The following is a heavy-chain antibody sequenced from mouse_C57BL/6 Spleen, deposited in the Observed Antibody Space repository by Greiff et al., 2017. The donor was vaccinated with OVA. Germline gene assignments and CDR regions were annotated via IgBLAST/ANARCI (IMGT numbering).Heavy chain of an antibody. CDR3: ASPPPDYGSSPWFAY. V-gene: IGHV1-55*01. CDR1: GYTFTSYW. CDR2: IYPGSGST. D-gene: IGHD1-1*01. Sequence: QVQLKQPGAELVKPGASVKMSCKASGYTFTSYWINWVKQRPGQGLEWIGDIYPGSGSTNYNEKFKSKATLTVDTSSSTAYMQLRSLTSEDSAVYYGASPPPDYGSSPWFAYWGQGTLVTVSA. J-gene: IGHJ3*01.